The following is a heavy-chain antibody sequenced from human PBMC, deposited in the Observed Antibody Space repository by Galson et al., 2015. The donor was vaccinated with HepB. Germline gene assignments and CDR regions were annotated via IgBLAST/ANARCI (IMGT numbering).Heavy chain of an antibody. D-gene: IGHD2-15*01. Sequence: QSGAEVKKPGESLKISCKGSGYSFTSYWIGWVRQMPGKGLEWMGIIYPGDSDTRYSPSFQGQVTISADKSISTAYLQWSSLKASDTAMYYCARRGIVVVVAARSPVNAFDLWGQGTLVTVSS. J-gene: IGHJ5*02. CDR3: ARRGIVVVVAARSPVNAFDL. CDR1: GYSFTSYW. CDR2: IYPGDSDT. V-gene: IGHV5-51*03.